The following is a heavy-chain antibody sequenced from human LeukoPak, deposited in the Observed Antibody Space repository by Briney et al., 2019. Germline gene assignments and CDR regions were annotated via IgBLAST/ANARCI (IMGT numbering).Heavy chain of an antibody. CDR1: GFTFDDYA. D-gene: IGHD4-17*01. J-gene: IGHJ4*02. CDR2: ISWNSGSI. CDR3: AKGTVTTLDY. V-gene: IGHV3-9*01. Sequence: PGGSLRLSCAASGFTFDDYAMHWVRQAPGKGLEWVSGISWNSGSIGYADSVKGRFTISRDNAKNSLYLQMNSLRAKDTALYYCAKGTVTTLDYWGQGTLVTVSS.